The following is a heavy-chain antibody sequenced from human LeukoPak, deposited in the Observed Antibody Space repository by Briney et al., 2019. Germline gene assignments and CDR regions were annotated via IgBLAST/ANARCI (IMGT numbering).Heavy chain of an antibody. CDR1: GGSISSYY. V-gene: IGHV4-59*01. J-gene: IGHJ4*02. CDR3: ARDSPYGFDY. Sequence: SETLSLTCIVSGGSISSYYWSWIRQPPGKGLEWIGYIYYSGSTNYNPSLKSRVTISVDTSKNQYSLKLSSVTAADTAVYYCARDSPYGFDYWGQGTLVTVSS. CDR2: IYYSGST. D-gene: IGHD4-17*01.